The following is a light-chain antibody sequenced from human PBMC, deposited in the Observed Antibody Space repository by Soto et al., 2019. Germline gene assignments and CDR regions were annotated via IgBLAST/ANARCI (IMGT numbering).Light chain of an antibody. J-gene: IGLJ2*01. CDR1: PNDIGAYDY. V-gene: IGLV2-8*01. CDR3: SSYGGSDNLV. Sequence: QSVLTQPTSVSGSPGQSIAISCTGNPNDIGAYDYVSWYQQHPGKAPRLMISEVNKRPSGVPDRFSGSKSGNTASLTVSGLQADDEADYYCSSYGGSDNLVFGGGTKLTVL. CDR2: EVN.